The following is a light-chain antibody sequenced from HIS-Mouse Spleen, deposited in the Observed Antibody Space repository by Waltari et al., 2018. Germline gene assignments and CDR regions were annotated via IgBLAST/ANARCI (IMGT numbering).Light chain of an antibody. Sequence: SYVLTQPPSVSVAPGKTARITSGGNHTGSKSVHWYQQKPGQAPVLVVYDDSHRPSGIPERFSGSNSGNTATLTISRVEAGDEADYYCQVWDSSSDHVVFGGGTKLTVL. CDR1: HTGSKS. V-gene: IGLV3-21*03. CDR2: DDS. CDR3: QVWDSSSDHVV. J-gene: IGLJ2*01.